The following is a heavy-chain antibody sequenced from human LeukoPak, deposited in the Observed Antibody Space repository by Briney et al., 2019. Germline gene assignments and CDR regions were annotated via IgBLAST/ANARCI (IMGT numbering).Heavy chain of an antibody. CDR3: ARGGDIVVVPAALYYYYGMDV. CDR1: GFTFSSYG. V-gene: IGHV3-33*01. J-gene: IGHJ6*02. CDR2: IWYDGSNK. D-gene: IGHD2-2*01. Sequence: GGSLRLSCAASGFTFSSYGMHWVRRAPGKGLEWVAVIWYDGSNKYYADSVKGRFTISRDNSKNTLYLQMNSLRAEDTAVYYCARGGDIVVVPAALYYYYGMDVWGQGTTVTVSS.